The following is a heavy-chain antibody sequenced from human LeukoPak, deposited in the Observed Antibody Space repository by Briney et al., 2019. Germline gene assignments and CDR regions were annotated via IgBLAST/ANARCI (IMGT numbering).Heavy chain of an antibody. CDR2: ISSGGSTI. CDR3: ARVGDIVILPAATLDY. D-gene: IGHD2-2*01. CDR1: GFTFSDHY. J-gene: IGHJ4*02. V-gene: IGHV3-11*01. Sequence: GGSLRLSCAASGFTFSDHYMSWIRQAPGKGLEWVSYISSGGSTIYYADSVKGRFTISRDNAKNSLYLQMNSLRAEDTAVYYCARVGDIVILPAATLDYWGQGTLVTVS.